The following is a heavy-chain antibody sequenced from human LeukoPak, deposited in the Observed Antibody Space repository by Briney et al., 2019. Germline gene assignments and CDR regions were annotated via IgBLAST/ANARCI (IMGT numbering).Heavy chain of an antibody. CDR3: AKGSSGLNYYYYYYMDV. CDR2: ISYDGSNK. Sequence: GRSLRLSCAASGFTFSSYGMHWVRQAPGKGLEWVAVISYDGSNKYYADSVKGRFTISRDNSKNTLYLQMNSLRAEDTAVYYCAKGSSGLNYYYYYYMDVWGKGTTVTISS. J-gene: IGHJ6*03. CDR1: GFTFSSYG. V-gene: IGHV3-30*18. D-gene: IGHD3-22*01.